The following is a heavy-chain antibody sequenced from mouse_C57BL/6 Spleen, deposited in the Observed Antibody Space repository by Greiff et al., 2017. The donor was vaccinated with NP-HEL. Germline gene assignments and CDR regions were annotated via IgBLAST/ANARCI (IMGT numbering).Heavy chain of an antibody. CDR1: GFTFSSYG. J-gene: IGHJ2*01. D-gene: IGHD2-1*01. Sequence: VQLKQSGGDLVKPGGSLKLSCAASGFTFSSYGMSWVRQTPDKRLEWVATISSGGSYTYYPDSVKGRFTISRDNAKNTLYLQMSSLKSEDTAMYYCARQGNYPYYFDYWGQGTTLTVSS. V-gene: IGHV5-6*01. CDR2: ISSGGSYT. CDR3: ARQGNYPYYFDY.